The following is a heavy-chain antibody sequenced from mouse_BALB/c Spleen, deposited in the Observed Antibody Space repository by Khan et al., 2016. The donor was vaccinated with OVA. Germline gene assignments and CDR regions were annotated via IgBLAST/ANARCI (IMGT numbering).Heavy chain of an antibody. V-gene: IGHV1-15*01. J-gene: IGHJ2*01. D-gene: IGHD1-1*01. CDR3: TRGRVTRVAHFDY. CDR2: IDPETGGT. CDR1: GYTFTDYE. Sequence: QVQLQQSGAELVRPGASVTLSCKASGYTFTDYEMYWVKQTPVHGLEWIGTIDPETGGTAYNQKFKGKATLTADKSSSTAYMELRSLTSEDSAVYDCTRGRVTRVAHFDYWGQGTTLTVSS.